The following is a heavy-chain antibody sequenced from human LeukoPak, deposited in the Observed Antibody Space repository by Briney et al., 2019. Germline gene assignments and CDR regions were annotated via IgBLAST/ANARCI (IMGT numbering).Heavy chain of an antibody. D-gene: IGHD2-2*02. V-gene: IGHV4-61*09. CDR1: GGSISNGSYY. J-gene: IGHJ6*03. CDR3: ARGWGGPIPNYYYYMDV. CDR2: VYTSGST. Sequence: SETLSLTCTVSGGSISNGSYYWSWIRQPAGKGLEWIGHVYTSGSTNYNPSLKSRVTMSVDTSKNQFSLKLSSVTAADTAVYYCARGWGGPIPNYYYYMDVWGKGTTVTISS.